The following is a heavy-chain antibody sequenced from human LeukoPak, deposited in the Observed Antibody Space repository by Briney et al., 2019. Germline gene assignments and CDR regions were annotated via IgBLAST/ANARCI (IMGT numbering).Heavy chain of an antibody. CDR1: GFTFSRNW. CDR3: AKKYGTGSYYFDC. D-gene: IGHD3-10*01. Sequence: GGSLRLSCAASGFTFSRNWMHWVRQAPGKGLVWVSRIDSDGSSTTYADSVKGRFIISRDNAKNTLYLQMNSLRAEDTAVYYCAKKYGTGSYYFDCWGQGTLVTVSP. V-gene: IGHV3-74*01. J-gene: IGHJ4*02. CDR2: IDSDGSST.